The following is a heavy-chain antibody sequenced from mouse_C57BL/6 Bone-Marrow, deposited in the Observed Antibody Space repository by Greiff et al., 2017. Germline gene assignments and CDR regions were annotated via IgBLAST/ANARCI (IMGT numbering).Heavy chain of an antibody. Sequence: EVMLVESGGGLVKPGGSLKLSCAASGFTFSSYTMSWVRQTPEKRLEWVATISGGGGNTYYPDSVKGRFTISRDNAKNTLYLQMSSLRSEDTALXYCARHSLYYGSTIDYWGQGTTLTVSS. CDR1: GFTFSSYT. CDR2: ISGGGGNT. CDR3: ARHSLYYGSTIDY. D-gene: IGHD1-1*01. J-gene: IGHJ2*01. V-gene: IGHV5-9*01.